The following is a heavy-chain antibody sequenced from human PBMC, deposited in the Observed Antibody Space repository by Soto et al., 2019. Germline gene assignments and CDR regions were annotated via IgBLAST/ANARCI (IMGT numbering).Heavy chain of an antibody. CDR3: ARPLGRTLDI. J-gene: IGHJ3*02. V-gene: IGHV4-61*03. D-gene: IGHD2-15*01. CDR1: GGSISSGGYY. CDR2: ISYNGST. Sequence: SETLSLTCTVSGGSISSGGYYWSWIRQHPGTGLEWIGHISYNGSTNYSPSLKSRVTISVDTSKNHFSLMLISVTTADTAVYFCARPLGRTLDIWGQGTMVTVSS.